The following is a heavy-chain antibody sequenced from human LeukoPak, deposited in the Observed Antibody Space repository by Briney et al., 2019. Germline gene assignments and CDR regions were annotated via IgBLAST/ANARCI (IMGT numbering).Heavy chain of an antibody. J-gene: IGHJ4*02. D-gene: IGHD2-2*01. V-gene: IGHV3-15*01. Sequence: GGALRLSCAASGFTFSKAWMSWGRHAPGKGLEWVGRIKSKTDGGTTAYAAPVKGRFTISRDDSKNTLYLQMNSLKTEDTAVYYCTADIGYCSSTSCERYFDYWGQGTLVTVSS. CDR1: GFTFSKAW. CDR2: IKSKTDGGTT. CDR3: TADIGYCSSTSCERYFDY.